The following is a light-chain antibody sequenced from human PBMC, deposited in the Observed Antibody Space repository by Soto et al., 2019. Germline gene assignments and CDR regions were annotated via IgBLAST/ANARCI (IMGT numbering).Light chain of an antibody. CDR3: AAWDDSLNGFWV. V-gene: IGLV1-44*01. CDR2: SSN. J-gene: IGLJ3*02. Sequence: QSVLTQPPSASGTPGQRVTISCSGSRSNIGSNNVNWYQQLPGTAPKLLIYSSNQRPSGVPDRFSGSNSGTSASLAISGLQSEDEADYYCAAWDDSLNGFWVFGGGTRLTFL. CDR1: RSNIGSNN.